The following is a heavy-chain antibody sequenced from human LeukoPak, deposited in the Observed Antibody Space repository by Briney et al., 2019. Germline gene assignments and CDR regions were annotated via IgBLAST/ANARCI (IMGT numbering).Heavy chain of an antibody. CDR1: GGSFSGYY. V-gene: IGHV4-34*01. Sequence: PSETLSLTCAVYGGSFSGYYWSWIRQPPGKGLEWIGEINHSGSTNYNPSLKSRVTISVDTSKNQFSLKLSSVTAADTAVYYCARGSGGWELLDYWGQGTLVTVSS. CDR3: ARGSGGWELLDY. CDR2: INHSGST. J-gene: IGHJ4*02. D-gene: IGHD1-26*01.